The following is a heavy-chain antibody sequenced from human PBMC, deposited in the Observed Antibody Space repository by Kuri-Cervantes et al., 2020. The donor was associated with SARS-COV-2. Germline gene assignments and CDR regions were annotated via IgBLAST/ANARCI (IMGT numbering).Heavy chain of an antibody. CDR1: GFTFSDYY. CDR3: ARTDFWCGYYVDY. Sequence: LSLTCAASGFTFSDYYMSWIRQAPGKGLEWVSYISSSGSTIYYADSVKGRFTISRDNAKNSLYLQMNSLRAEDTAVYYCARTDFWCGYYVDYWGQGTLVTVSS. J-gene: IGHJ4*02. CDR2: ISSSGSTI. D-gene: IGHD3-3*01. V-gene: IGHV3-11*04.